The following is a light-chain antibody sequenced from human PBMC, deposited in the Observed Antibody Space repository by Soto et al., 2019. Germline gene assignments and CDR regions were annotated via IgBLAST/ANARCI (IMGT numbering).Light chain of an antibody. J-gene: IGKJ5*01. CDR1: QGISSY. CDR3: QQLNSYPLT. Sequence: DIQLTQSPSFLSASVGDRVTITCRASQGISSYLAWYQQKPGKAPKLLIYAASTLPSGVPSRFSGSGSGTEFTLTISSLQPEDFANYYCQQLNSYPLTFGQGTRLEIK. V-gene: IGKV1-9*01. CDR2: AAS.